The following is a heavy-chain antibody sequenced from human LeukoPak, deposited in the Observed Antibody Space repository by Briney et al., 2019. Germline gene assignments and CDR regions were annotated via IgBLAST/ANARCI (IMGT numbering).Heavy chain of an antibody. Sequence: SETLSLTCTVSGGSISSYYWSWIRQPPGKGLEWIGYIYYSGSTNYNPSLKSRVTISVDTSKNQFSLKLSSVTAADTAVYYCARHAWLGSGREVPIHYFDYWGQGTLVTVSS. CDR3: ARHAWLGSGREVPIHYFDY. D-gene: IGHD6-19*01. V-gene: IGHV4-59*08. J-gene: IGHJ4*02. CDR1: GGSISSYY. CDR2: IYYSGST.